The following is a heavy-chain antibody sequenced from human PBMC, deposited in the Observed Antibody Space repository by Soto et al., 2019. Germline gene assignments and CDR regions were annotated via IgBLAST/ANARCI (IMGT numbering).Heavy chain of an antibody. CDR3: ARGRDQPPVGLYFDS. J-gene: IGHJ4*02. D-gene: IGHD1-26*01. CDR1: GXAXXNYI. CDR2: IITMFGTP. Sequence: QVQLVQSGAEVKKPGSSVKVSCKASGXAXXNYIXXXVRQAPXXXXXWVGGIITMFGTPKYAQTFQDRVTISADVSTGTAYLELTSLRFDDTAVYYCARGRDQPPVGLYFDSWGEGTRVTVSS. V-gene: IGHV1-69*01.